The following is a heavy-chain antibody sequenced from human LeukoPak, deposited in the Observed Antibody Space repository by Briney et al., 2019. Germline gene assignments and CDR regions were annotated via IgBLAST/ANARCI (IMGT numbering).Heavy chain of an antibody. CDR3: VKSNSRYQPWTLDI. J-gene: IGHJ3*02. CDR1: GGSIGSTNYY. Sequence: SETLSLTCTVSGGSIGSTNYYWGWIRQPPGKGLEWIANIYYSGSTYYNPSLKSRVTISVDTSNNQLSLKVNSVTAADTAMYYCVKSNSRYQPWTLDIWGRGTMVTVSS. V-gene: IGHV4-39*07. CDR2: IYYSGST. D-gene: IGHD2-2*01.